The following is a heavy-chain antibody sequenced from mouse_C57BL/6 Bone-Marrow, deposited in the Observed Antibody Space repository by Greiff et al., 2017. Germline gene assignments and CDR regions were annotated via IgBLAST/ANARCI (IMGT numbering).Heavy chain of an antibody. D-gene: IGHD1-1*01. CDR2: IFPGSGST. Sequence: QVPLQQSGPELVKPGASVKLSCKASGYTFTDYYINWVKQRPGQGLEWIGWIFPGSGSTYYNEKFKGKATLTVDKSSSTAYMLLISLTSEDSAVYFCASRGITSVPFFAYWGQGTLVTVSA. J-gene: IGHJ3*01. CDR1: GYTFTDYY. V-gene: IGHV1-75*01. CDR3: ASRGITSVPFFAY.